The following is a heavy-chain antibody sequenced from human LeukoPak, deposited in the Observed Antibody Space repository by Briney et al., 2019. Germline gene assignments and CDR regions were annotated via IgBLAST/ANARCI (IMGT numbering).Heavy chain of an antibody. CDR3: WVVITHDAFDI. D-gene: IGHD3-22*01. Sequence: ASVKVSCKASGYTFTGYYMHWVRQAPGQGLEWMGWINPTSGGTNYAQKFQGRVTMTRDTSISTAYMELSRLRSDDTAVYYCWVVITHDAFDIWGQGTMVTVSS. V-gene: IGHV1-2*02. CDR1: GYTFTGYY. J-gene: IGHJ3*02. CDR2: INPTSGGT.